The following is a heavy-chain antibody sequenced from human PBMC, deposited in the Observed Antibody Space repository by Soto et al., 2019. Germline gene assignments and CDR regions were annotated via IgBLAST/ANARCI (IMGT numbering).Heavy chain of an antibody. CDR2: ISAYNGNT. CDR3: ARGQIQSDFDY. V-gene: IGHV1-18*04. J-gene: IGHJ4*02. D-gene: IGHD3-3*01. CDR1: GYTFTSYG. Sequence: ASVKVSCKASGYTFTSYGLNWVRQAPGQGLEWMGWISAYNGNTYYAQKVQGRVILTIDTSTSTGSMELRSLISDDTAVYYCARGQIQSDFDYWGQGSLVTVSS.